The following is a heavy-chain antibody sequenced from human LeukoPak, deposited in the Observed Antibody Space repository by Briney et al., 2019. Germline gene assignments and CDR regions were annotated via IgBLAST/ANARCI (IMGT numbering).Heavy chain of an antibody. CDR2: ISGSGGST. V-gene: IGHV3-23*01. Sequence: GGSLRLSCAASGFTFSSYSMSWVRRAPGKGLEWVSAISGSGGSTYYADSVKGRFTISRDNSKNTLYLQMNSLRAEDTAVYYCAKSSSYCTNGVCYTYYYYGMDVWGQGTPVTVSS. CDR3: AKSSSYCTNGVCYTYYYYGMDV. D-gene: IGHD2-8*01. J-gene: IGHJ6*02. CDR1: GFTFSSYS.